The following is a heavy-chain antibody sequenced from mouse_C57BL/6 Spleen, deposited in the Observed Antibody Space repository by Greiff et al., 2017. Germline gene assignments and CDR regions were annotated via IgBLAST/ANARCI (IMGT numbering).Heavy chain of an antibody. Sequence: QVQLQQSGPGLVQPSQSLSITCTVSGFSLTSYGVHWVRPSPGKGLEWLGVIWSGGSTDYNAAFISRLSISKDNSKSQVFFKMNSLQADDTAIYYCARSPPYDYFDYWGQGTTLTVSS. CDR3: ARSPPYDYFDY. D-gene: IGHD2-3*01. CDR1: GFSLTSYG. V-gene: IGHV2-2*01. CDR2: IWSGGST. J-gene: IGHJ2*01.